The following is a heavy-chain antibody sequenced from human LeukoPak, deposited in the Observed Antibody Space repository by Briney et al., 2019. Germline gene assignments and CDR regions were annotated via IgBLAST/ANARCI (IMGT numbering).Heavy chain of an antibody. J-gene: IGHJ4*02. D-gene: IGHD6-19*01. CDR3: ARDGIAVAGPDY. CDR2: ISSSSSYI. CDR1: GFTFSSYS. Sequence: GGSLRLSCAASGFTFSSYSMNWVRQAPGKGLEWVSSISSSSSYIYYADSVKGRFTISRDNAKNSLYLQVNSLRAEDTAVYYCARDGIAVAGPDYWGQGTLVTVSS. V-gene: IGHV3-21*01.